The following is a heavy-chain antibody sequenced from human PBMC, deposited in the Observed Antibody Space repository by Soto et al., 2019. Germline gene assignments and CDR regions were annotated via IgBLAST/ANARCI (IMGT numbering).Heavy chain of an antibody. CDR1: GFTFRSYG. V-gene: IGHV3-30*18. J-gene: IGHJ6*04. CDR3: AKDRELEPGAPDYYYYYGMDV. CDR2: ISYDGSNK. D-gene: IGHD1-7*01. Sequence: GGSLRLSCAAPGFTFRSYGMHRVPPAPGQGVGWGGVISYDGSNKNYSDSVEGRFTLSRDNYKNTLYLQINSLRAEGTGVYFFAKDRELEPGAPDYYYYYGMDVGGKGTRVTVPS.